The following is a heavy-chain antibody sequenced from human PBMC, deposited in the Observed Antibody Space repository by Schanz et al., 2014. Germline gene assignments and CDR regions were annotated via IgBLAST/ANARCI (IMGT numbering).Heavy chain of an antibody. CDR3: ARDAVTSVLTPGFYY. Sequence: QVQLVESGGGVVQPGRSLRLSCAASGFTFRSYGMHWVRQAPGKGLEWVALISYDGNTKYYADSVKGRFTISRDNSKNTLYLQMNSLRAEDTAVYYCARDAVTSVLTPGFYYWGQGTLVTVSS. V-gene: IGHV3-30*19. CDR2: ISYDGNTK. D-gene: IGHD4-17*01. CDR1: GFTFRSYG. J-gene: IGHJ4*02.